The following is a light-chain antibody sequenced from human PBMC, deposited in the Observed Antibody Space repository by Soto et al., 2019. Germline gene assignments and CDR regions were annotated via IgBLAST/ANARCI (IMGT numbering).Light chain of an antibody. CDR1: SSNIGTNT. Sequence: QSVLTQPPSASGTPGQRVTISCSGSSSNIGTNTVNWYQQLPGTAPKLLIYDNNHRPSGVPDRFSGSKSGTSASLAISGLQSEPEADYYCAAWDDSLNGPVFGGGTKLTVL. V-gene: IGLV1-44*01. J-gene: IGLJ2*01. CDR3: AAWDDSLNGPV. CDR2: DNN.